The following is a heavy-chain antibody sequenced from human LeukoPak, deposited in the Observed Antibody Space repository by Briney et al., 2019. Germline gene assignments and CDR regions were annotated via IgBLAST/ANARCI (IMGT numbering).Heavy chain of an antibody. CDR3: ARGSGSYYYFDY. V-gene: IGHV4-31*03. CDR2: IYYSGST. CDR1: GGSISSGGYY. D-gene: IGHD3-10*01. J-gene: IGHJ4*02. Sequence: SETLSRTCTVSGGSISSGGYYWSWIRQHPGKGLEWIGYIYYSGSTYYNPSLKSRVTISVDTSKNQFSLKLSSVTAADTAVYYCARGSGSYYYFDYWGQGTLVTVSS.